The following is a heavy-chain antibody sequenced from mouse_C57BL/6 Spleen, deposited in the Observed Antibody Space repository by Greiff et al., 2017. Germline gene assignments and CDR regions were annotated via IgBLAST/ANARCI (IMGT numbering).Heavy chain of an antibody. J-gene: IGHJ2*01. Sequence: LQESGAELARPGASVKLSCKASGYTFTSYGISWVKQRTGQGLEWIGEIYPRSGNTYYNEKFKGKATLTADKSSSTAYMELRSLTSEDSAVYFCASGQLRLQGDFDYWGQGTTLTVSS. CDR1: GYTFTSYG. CDR2: IYPRSGNT. D-gene: IGHD3-2*02. CDR3: ASGQLRLQGDFDY. V-gene: IGHV1-81*01.